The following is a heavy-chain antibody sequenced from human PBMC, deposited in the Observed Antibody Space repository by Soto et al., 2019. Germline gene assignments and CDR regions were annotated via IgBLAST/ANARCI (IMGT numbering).Heavy chain of an antibody. D-gene: IGHD3-10*01. J-gene: IGHJ6*02. CDR3: AKDFKVSGSHYGTLNYYYGMDV. Sequence: GSLRLSCAASGFTFSTYGMQWVRQAQGKGLEWVAVISYDGYLKYYVDAVKGRFTVARDNSKNTLFLEMNSLRVEDTAVYFCAKDFKVSGSHYGTLNYYYGMDVWGQGTTVT. CDR1: GFTFSTYG. V-gene: IGHV3-30*18. CDR2: ISYDGYLK.